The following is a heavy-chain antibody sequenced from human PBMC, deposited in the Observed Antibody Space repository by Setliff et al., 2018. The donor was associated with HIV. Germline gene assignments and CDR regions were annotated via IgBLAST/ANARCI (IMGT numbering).Heavy chain of an antibody. CDR2: IIPILGIA. V-gene: IGHV1-69*10. D-gene: IGHD3-22*01. CDR1: GGTFSSYA. Sequence: PVKASCKASGGTFSSYAISWVRQAPGQGLEWMGGIIPILGIANYAQKFQGRVTITADKSTSTAYMELSSLRSEDTAVYYCARDPLYDSSGFPSELGAFDIWGQGTMVTVSS. CDR3: ARDPLYDSSGFPSELGAFDI. J-gene: IGHJ3*02.